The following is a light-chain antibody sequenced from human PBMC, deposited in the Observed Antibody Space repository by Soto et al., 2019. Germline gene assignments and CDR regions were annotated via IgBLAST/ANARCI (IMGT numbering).Light chain of an antibody. CDR1: QDIGNY. V-gene: IGKV1-33*01. J-gene: IGKJ5*01. CDR2: DAF. CDR3: QQYDNVPIT. Sequence: DIQLTQSPSSLSASVGDRITITCQASQDIGNYLNWYQQKPGKAPKLLIYDAFTLESGVPSRFSGSGSGTDFTCTISSLQPEEFSTYYCQQYDNVPITCGQGTRLEIK.